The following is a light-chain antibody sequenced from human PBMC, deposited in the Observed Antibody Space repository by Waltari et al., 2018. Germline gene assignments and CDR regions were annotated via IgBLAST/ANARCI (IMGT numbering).Light chain of an antibody. Sequence: DVQMTQSPSILSASVGDRVTITCRAGQSLSTWLAWYQQKPGKAPKLLIYKASTLESGVPSRFSGSGSGTEFTLTTNSLQPDDFATYHCQQYSRSPWTFGQGTKVEI. J-gene: IGKJ1*01. CDR1: QSLSTW. CDR2: KAS. CDR3: QQYSRSPWT. V-gene: IGKV1-5*03.